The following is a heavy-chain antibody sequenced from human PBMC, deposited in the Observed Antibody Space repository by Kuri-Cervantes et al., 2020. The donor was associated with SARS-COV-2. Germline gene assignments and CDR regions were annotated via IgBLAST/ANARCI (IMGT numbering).Heavy chain of an antibody. J-gene: IGHJ4*02. V-gene: IGHV3-30*03. CDR1: GFTFSSYG. D-gene: IGHD3-3*01. CDR2: ISYDGSNK. CDR3: ATSTDFGAFIIPGGY. Sequence: GGSLRLSCAASGFTFSSYGMHWVRQAPGKGLEWVAVISYDGSNKYYADSVKGRFTISRDNSGGALYLRMKSLRAEDTATYFCATSTDFGAFIIPGGYWGQGTQVTVSS.